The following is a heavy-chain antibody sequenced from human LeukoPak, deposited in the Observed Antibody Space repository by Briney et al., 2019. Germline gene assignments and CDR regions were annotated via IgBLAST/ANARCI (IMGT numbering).Heavy chain of an antibody. Sequence: GGSLRLSCAASGFTFSNYAMSWVRQAPGKGLEWVSGISGSGTYTYYADSVKGRLTISRDNSKNTLYLQMDSLRAEDTAVYYCAKVGIRISLIVVVFTTADDWYFDLWGRGTLVTVSS. CDR2: ISGSGTYT. V-gene: IGHV3-23*01. D-gene: IGHD3-22*01. J-gene: IGHJ2*01. CDR1: GFTFSNYA. CDR3: AKVGIRISLIVVVFTTADDWYFDL.